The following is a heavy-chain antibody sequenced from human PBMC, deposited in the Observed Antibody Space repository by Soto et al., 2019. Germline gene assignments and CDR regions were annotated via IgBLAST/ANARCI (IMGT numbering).Heavy chain of an antibody. CDR2: INHSGST. J-gene: IGHJ6*02. CDR3: ARGYYYDSSDYGMDV. CDR1: GGSFSGYY. D-gene: IGHD3-22*01. Sequence: SETLSLTCAVYGGSFSGYYWSWIRQPPGKGLEWIGEINHSGSTNYNPSHKSRVTISVDTSKNQFFLKLSSVTAADTAVYYCARGYYYDSSDYGMDVWGQGTTVT. V-gene: IGHV4-34*01.